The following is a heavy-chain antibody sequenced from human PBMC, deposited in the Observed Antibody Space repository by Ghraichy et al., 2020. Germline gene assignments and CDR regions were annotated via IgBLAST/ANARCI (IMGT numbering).Heavy chain of an antibody. CDR1: GGSFSGYY. V-gene: IGHV4-34*01. CDR3: ARGPSKQWLVRGRWFDP. J-gene: IGHJ5*02. CDR2: INHSGST. D-gene: IGHD6-19*01. Sequence: SETLSLTCAVYGGSFSGYYWSWIRQPPGKGLEWIGEINHSGSTNYNPSLKSRVTISVDTSKNQFSLKLSSVTAADTAVYYCARGPSKQWLVRGRWFDPWGQGTLVTVSS.